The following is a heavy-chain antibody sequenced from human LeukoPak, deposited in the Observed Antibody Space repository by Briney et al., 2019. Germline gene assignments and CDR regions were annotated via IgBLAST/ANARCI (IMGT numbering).Heavy chain of an antibody. V-gene: IGHV4-39*07. D-gene: IGHD1-26*01. CDR1: GGSISSSSYY. CDR3: ARGFLWELGAFDI. Sequence: PSETLSLTCTVSGGSISSSSYYWGWIRQPPGKGLEWIGSIYYSGSTYYNPSLKSRVTISVDTSKNQFSLKLSSVTAADTAVYYCARGFLWELGAFDIWGQGTMVTVSS. J-gene: IGHJ3*02. CDR2: IYYSGST.